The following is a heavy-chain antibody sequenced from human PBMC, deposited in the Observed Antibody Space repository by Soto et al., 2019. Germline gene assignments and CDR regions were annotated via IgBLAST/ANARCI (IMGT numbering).Heavy chain of an antibody. Sequence: GGSLRLSCAAPGFTFSSYWMSWVRQAPGKGLEWVANIKQDGSEKYYVDSVKGRFTISRDNAKNSLYLQMNSLRAEDTAVYYCARDPSYDYVWGSSLDWGQGTLVTVSS. V-gene: IGHV3-7*03. CDR2: IKQDGSEK. D-gene: IGHD3-16*01. CDR3: ARDPSYDYVWGSSLD. J-gene: IGHJ4*02. CDR1: GFTFSSYW.